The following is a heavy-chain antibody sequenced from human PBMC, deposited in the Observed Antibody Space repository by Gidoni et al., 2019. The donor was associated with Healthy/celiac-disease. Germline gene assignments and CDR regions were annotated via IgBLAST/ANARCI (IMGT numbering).Heavy chain of an antibody. CDR2: IYHSGST. CDR3: ARASHGTTVSSFDY. Sequence: QLQLQESGSGLVKPSQTLSLTCAVSGGPISSGGYSWSWIRQPPGKGLEWIGYIYHSGSTYYNPSLKSRVTISVDRSKNQFSLKLSSVTAADTAVYYCARASHGTTVSSFDYWGQGTLVTVSS. D-gene: IGHD4-17*01. V-gene: IGHV4-30-2*01. CDR1: GGPISSGGYS. J-gene: IGHJ4*02.